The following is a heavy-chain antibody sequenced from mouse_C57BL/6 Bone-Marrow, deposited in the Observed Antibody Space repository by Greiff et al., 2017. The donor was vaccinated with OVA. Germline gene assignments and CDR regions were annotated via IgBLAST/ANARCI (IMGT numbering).Heavy chain of an antibody. CDR3: ARWTPDSNYVPWFAY. CDR1: GYTFTSYG. V-gene: IGHV1-81*01. D-gene: IGHD2-5*01. J-gene: IGHJ3*01. CDR2: IYPRSGNT. Sequence: QVQLQQSGAELARPGASVKLSCKASGYTFTSYGISWVKQRTGQGLEWIGEIYPRSGNTYYNEKFKGKATLTADKSSSTAYMELRSLTSEDSAVYFCARWTPDSNYVPWFAYWGQGTLVTVSA.